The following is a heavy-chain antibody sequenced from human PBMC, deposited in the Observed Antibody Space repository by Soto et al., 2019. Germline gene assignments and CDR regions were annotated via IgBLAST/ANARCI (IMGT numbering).Heavy chain of an antibody. J-gene: IGHJ4*02. Sequence: SETLSLTCTVSGGSVSSGSYYWSWIRQPPGKGLEWIGYIYYSGSTNYNPSLKSRVTISVDTSKNQFSLKLSSVTAADTAVYYCARDYYDSSGYTYNDYWDQGTLVTVSS. D-gene: IGHD3-22*01. CDR3: ARDYYDSSGYTYNDY. CDR2: IYYSGST. CDR1: GGSVSSGSYY. V-gene: IGHV4-61*01.